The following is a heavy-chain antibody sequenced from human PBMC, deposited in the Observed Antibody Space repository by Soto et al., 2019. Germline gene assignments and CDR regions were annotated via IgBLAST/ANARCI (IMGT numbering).Heavy chain of an antibody. CDR2: FDPEDGET. Sequence: KPPAASVKVSCKASGYTFTGYYMPWVRQAPGKGLEWMGGFDPEDGETIYAQKFQGRVTMTEDTSTDTAYMELSSLRSEDTAVYYCATDPTWGIAAAGTYFDYWGQGTLVTVSS. CDR1: GYTFTGYY. J-gene: IGHJ4*02. D-gene: IGHD6-13*01. CDR3: ATDPTWGIAAAGTYFDY. V-gene: IGHV1-24*01.